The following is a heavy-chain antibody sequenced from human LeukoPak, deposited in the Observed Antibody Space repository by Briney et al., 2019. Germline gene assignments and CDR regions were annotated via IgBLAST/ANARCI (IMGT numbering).Heavy chain of an antibody. CDR2: IKSKTDGGTT. CDR3: VGTAD. CDR1: GFSFSNAW. J-gene: IGHJ4*02. V-gene: IGHV3-15*01. D-gene: IGHD1-14*01. Sequence: NTGGSLRPVCAASGFSFSNAWMSCVRQAPGKGLEWVGRIKSKTDGGTTDYAAAVKDRFTISRDDSKNTLYLQMNSVKTEDTAVYYCVGTADWGQGTLVTVSS.